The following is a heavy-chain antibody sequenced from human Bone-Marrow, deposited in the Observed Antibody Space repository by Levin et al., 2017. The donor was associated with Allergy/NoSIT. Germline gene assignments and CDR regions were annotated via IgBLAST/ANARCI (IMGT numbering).Heavy chain of an antibody. Sequence: GESLKISCKASAYTFTNYYVYWVRQAPGQGLEWMGKINPSGGSTNFAQKFQGRLTMTRDTSTSTVYMDLSRLRSEDTAVYYCAAVGTATDYWGQGTLVTVSS. CDR2: INPSGGST. D-gene: IGHD6-19*01. CDR1: AYTFTNYY. CDR3: AAVGTATDY. J-gene: IGHJ4*02. V-gene: IGHV1-46*01.